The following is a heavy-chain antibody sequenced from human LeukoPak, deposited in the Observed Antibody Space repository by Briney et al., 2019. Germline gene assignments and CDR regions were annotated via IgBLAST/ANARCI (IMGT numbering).Heavy chain of an antibody. Sequence: GGSLRLSCAASGFTFSSYAMSWVRQAPGKGLEWVSAISGSGGSTYYADSVKGRFTISRDNSKNTLYLQMNSLRAEDTAVYYCAKGPPIYGSGSYYYYMDVWGKGTTVTISS. V-gene: IGHV3-23*01. D-gene: IGHD3-10*01. CDR3: AKGPPIYGSGSYYYYMDV. CDR1: GFTFSSYA. CDR2: ISGSGGST. J-gene: IGHJ6*03.